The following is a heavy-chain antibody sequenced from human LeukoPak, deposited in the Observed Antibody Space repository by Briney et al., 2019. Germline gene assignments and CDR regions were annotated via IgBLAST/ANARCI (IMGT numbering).Heavy chain of an antibody. V-gene: IGHV3-23*01. CDR3: AKDWSLKGSILSPDFGH. Sequence: PGGSLILSCAASGFTFSNYAMSWVRQAPGKGLEGVSLISESGSDTYYADSVKGRFTISRDNSKNTLSLHVESLRAEDTALLYCAKDWSLKGSILSPDFGHWGRGTLVTVSP. J-gene: IGHJ4*02. CDR2: ISESGSDT. D-gene: IGHD1-14*01. CDR1: GFTFSNYA.